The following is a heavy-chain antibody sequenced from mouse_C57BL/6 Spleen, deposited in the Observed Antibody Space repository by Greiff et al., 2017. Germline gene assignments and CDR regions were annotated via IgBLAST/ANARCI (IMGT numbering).Heavy chain of an antibody. V-gene: IGHV3-6*01. D-gene: IGHD1-1*01. J-gene: IGHJ1*03. CDR3: ARPVVAWYFDV. CDR2: ISYDGSN. Sequence: EVQLQESGPGLVKPSQSLSLTCSVTGYSITSGYYWNWIRQFPGNKLEWMGYISYDGSNNYNPSLKNRISITRDTSKNQFFLKLNSVTTEDTATYYCARPVVAWYFDVWGTGTTVTVSS. CDR1: GYSITSGYY.